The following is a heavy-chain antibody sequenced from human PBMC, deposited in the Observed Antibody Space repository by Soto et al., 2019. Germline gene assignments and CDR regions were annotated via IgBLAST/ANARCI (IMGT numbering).Heavy chain of an antibody. CDR3: ARRYGYSFDC. D-gene: IGHD1-1*01. V-gene: IGHV4-59*01. CDR1: GGSIDSYF. J-gene: IGHJ4*01. Sequence: SETLSLTCTVSGGSIDSYFWAWIRQPPGKRLEWIGHISYSGNTKYHPSLKSRVTISLDTSMNKFSLQLTSVTAADTAEYYYARRYGYSFDCGSHGARVTV. CDR2: ISYSGNT.